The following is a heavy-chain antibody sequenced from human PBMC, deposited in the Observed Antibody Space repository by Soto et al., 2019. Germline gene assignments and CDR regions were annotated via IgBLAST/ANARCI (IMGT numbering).Heavy chain of an antibody. J-gene: IGHJ4*02. CDR2: IYWDDDK. V-gene: IGHV2-5*02. CDR3: AHSIAARRFDY. D-gene: IGHD6-6*01. CDR1: GFSLNSFGEA. Sequence: SGPTLVNPTQTLTLTCTFSGFSLNSFGEAVGWIRQPPGEALEWLGIIYWDDDKRYSPSLMSRLTITKDTSKNQVVLTMTNMDPEDTATDYCAHSIAARRFDYWGQGTLVTVSS.